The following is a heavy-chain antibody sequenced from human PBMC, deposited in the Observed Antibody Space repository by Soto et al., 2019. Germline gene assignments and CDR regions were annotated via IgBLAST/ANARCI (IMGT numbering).Heavy chain of an antibody. CDR1: GGTFSSYA. D-gene: IGHD4-17*01. CDR2: IIPIFGTA. Sequence: SVKVSCKASGGTFSSYAISWVRQAPGQGLEWMGGIIPIFGTANYAQKFQGRVTITADESTSTAYMELSSLRSEDTAVYYCAAPPPSADYRPFDSRGQGPLFTV. J-gene: IGHJ4*02. V-gene: IGHV1-69*13. CDR3: AAPPPSADYRPFDS.